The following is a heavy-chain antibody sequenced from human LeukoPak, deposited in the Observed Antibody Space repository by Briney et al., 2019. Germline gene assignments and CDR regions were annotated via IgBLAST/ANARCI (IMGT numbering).Heavy chain of an antibody. D-gene: IGHD6-13*01. J-gene: IGHJ6*04. V-gene: IGHV3-73*01. CDR3: TRGAAAGYAIDGMDV. CDR1: GFTFSGSA. Sequence: PGGYLKLYCAAYGFTFSGSAMHRVRPAPGNGLEWVGRTRSKATSYAQAYAASVKSRIDISRDDSKNTVYLQMNSLKTEDTAVDYCTRGAAAGYAIDGMDVWGKGTTVTVSS. CDR2: TRSKATSYAQ.